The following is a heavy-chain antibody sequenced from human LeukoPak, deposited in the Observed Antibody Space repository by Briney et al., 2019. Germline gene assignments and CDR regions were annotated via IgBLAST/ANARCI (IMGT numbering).Heavy chain of an antibody. CDR3: AAGRRNYDILTGYFPG. CDR2: ISGSGGST. J-gene: IGHJ4*02. CDR1: GFTFSSYA. Sequence: GGSLRLSCAASGFTFSSYAMSWVRQAPGKGLEWVSPISGSGGSTYYADSVKGRFTISRDNSKNTLYLQMNSLRAEDTAVYYCAAGRRNYDILTGYFPGWGQGTLVTVSS. D-gene: IGHD3-9*01. V-gene: IGHV3-23*01.